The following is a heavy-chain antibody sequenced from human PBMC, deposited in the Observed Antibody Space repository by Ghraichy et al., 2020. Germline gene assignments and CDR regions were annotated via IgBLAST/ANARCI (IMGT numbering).Heavy chain of an antibody. D-gene: IGHD5-12*01. Sequence: SETLSLTCTVSGGSISRSNYYWGWIRQPPGKGLQWIGSIFYSGSTYYNPSPKSRVTISVDTSKNQFSLKLSSVTAADTAVYYCASERGYDNYYMDVWGKGTTVTVSS. J-gene: IGHJ6*03. V-gene: IGHV4-39*01. CDR3: ASERGYDNYYMDV. CDR2: IFYSGST. CDR1: GGSISRSNYY.